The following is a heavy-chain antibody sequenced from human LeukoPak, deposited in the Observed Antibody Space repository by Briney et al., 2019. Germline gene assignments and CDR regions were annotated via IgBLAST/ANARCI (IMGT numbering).Heavy chain of an antibody. CDR2: IYYSGST. J-gene: IGHJ4*02. CDR3: ARGYAAAADY. V-gene: IGHV4-61*05. D-gene: IGHD1-1*01. CDR1: GGSISSSSYY. Sequence: SETLSHTCTVSGGSISSSSYYWSWIRQPPGKGLEWIGYIYYSGSTNYNPSLKSRVTISVDTSKNQFSLKLSSVTAADTAVYYCARGYAAAADYWGQGTLVTVSS.